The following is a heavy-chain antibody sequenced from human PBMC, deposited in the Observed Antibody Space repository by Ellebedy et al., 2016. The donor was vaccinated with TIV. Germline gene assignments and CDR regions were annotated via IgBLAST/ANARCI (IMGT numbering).Heavy chain of an antibody. J-gene: IGHJ6*02. CDR3: AREGSFGAMVPRKDYYYYGMDV. CDR2: INPSGGST. CDR1: GYTFTSYY. V-gene: IGHV1-46*01. Sequence: ASVKVSCKASGYTFTSYYMHWVRQAPGQGLEWMGIINPSGGSTSYAQKFQGRVTMTRDTSTSTVYMELSSLRSEDTAVYYCAREGSFGAMVPRKDYYYYGMDVWGQGTTVTVSS. D-gene: IGHD5-18*01.